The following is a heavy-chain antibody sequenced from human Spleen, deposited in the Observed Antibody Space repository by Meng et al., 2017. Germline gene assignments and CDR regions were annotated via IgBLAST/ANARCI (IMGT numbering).Heavy chain of an antibody. D-gene: IGHD2-21*01. CDR3: ARAGDSENWFGP. J-gene: IGHJ5*02. CDR2: FYYSGSP. V-gene: IGHV4-31*01. CDR1: GDSISSGTYY. Sequence: QVQLQESGPGLVKPSGTLSLTCTVSGDSISSGTYYWGWIRQHPGKALELIEYFYYSGSPYYNPSFTSLATISVDSSKNQFSLKLSSVTAADTAVYYCARAGDSENWFGPWGQGILVTVSS.